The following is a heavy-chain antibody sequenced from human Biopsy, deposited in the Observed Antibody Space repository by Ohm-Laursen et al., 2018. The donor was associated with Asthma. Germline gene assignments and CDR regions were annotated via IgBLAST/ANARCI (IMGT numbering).Heavy chain of an antibody. V-gene: IGHV1-69*13. CDR3: ARKAGSCISRTCYSLDF. J-gene: IGHJ4*02. CDR1: GGTFNTYV. CDR2: INSVFGTT. Sequence: SVKVSCKSLGGTFNTYVIGWVRQAPGQGLEWMGGINSVFGTTTYPQKFQDRVTITADDSTSTVYMELSSLRSEDTAMYYCARKAGSCISRTCYSLDFWGQGTLVTVSS. D-gene: IGHD2-2*01.